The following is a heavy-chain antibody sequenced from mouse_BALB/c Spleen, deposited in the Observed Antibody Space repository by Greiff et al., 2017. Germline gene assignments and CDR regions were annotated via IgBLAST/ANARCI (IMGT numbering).Heavy chain of an antibody. D-gene: IGHD3-1*01. CDR1: GFTFSSYA. Sequence: EVQLVESGGGLVKPGGSLKLSCAASGFTFSSYAMSWVRQSPEKRLEWVAEISSGGSYTYYPDTVTGRFTISRDNAKNTLYLEMSSLRSEDTAMYYCARDEAARATWLAYWGQGTLVTVSA. V-gene: IGHV5-9-4*01. CDR3: ARDEAARATWLAY. CDR2: ISSGGSYT. J-gene: IGHJ3*01.